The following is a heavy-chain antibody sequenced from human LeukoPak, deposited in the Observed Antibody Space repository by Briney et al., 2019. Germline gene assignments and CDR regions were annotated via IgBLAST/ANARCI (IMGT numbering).Heavy chain of an antibody. CDR3: ARLPGIAAAGKKPTRDY. CDR1: GYTFTGYY. J-gene: IGHJ4*02. V-gene: IGHV1-2*02. D-gene: IGHD6-13*01. Sequence: ASVKVSCKASGYTFTGYYIHWVRQAPGQGLEWMGWISPNSGGTNYAQKFQGRVTMTRDTSISTAYMELSRLRSDDTAVYYCARLPGIAAAGKKPTRDYWGQGTLVTVSS. CDR2: ISPNSGGT.